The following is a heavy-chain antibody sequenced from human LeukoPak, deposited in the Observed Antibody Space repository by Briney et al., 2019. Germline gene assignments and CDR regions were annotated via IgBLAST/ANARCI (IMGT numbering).Heavy chain of an antibody. J-gene: IGHJ4*02. V-gene: IGHV3-48*03. D-gene: IGHD2-21*01. Sequence: GGSLRLSCAASGFTFSSYEMNWVRQAPGKGLEWVSYISSSGSTIDYAESVKGRFTISRDNAKNSLFLEMNSLRAEDTAVYYCARGLVKGGPPYWGQGTLVTVSS. CDR1: GFTFSSYE. CDR3: ARGLVKGGPPY. CDR2: ISSSGSTI.